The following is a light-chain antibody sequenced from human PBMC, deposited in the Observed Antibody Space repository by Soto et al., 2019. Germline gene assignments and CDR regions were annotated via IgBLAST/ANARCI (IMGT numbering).Light chain of an antibody. CDR3: QKYGSSPRK. CDR2: GAS. CDR1: QSVSSN. Sequence: EIVMTQSPATLSLSPVERATLSCMASQSVSSNLAWYQQKPGQAPRLLIYGASSRATGIPDRFSGSGSGTDFTLTISRLEPEDFAVYYCQKYGSSPRKFGQGTKVDIK. J-gene: IGKJ1*01. V-gene: IGKV3-20*01.